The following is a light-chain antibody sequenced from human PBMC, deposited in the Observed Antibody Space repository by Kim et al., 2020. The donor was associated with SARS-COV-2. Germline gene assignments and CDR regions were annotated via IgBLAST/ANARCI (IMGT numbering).Light chain of an antibody. Sequence: EIVMTQSPATLSVSPGERATLSYRASQSVFNYLAWYQQKPGQAPRLLIYGASTRATGIPARFSGSGSGTEFTLTISSLQSEDFAVYYCQHYNNWPTFGQGTRLEIK. CDR3: QHYNNWPT. CDR2: GAS. V-gene: IGKV3D-15*01. J-gene: IGKJ5*01. CDR1: QSVFNY.